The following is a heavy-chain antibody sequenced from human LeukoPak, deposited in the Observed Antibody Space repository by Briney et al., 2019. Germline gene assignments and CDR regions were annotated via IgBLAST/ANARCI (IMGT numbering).Heavy chain of an antibody. Sequence: SETLSLTCTVSGGSISSYYWSWIRQPPGKGLEWIGYIYYSGSTNYNPSLKSRVTISVDTSKNQFPLKLSSVTAADTAVYYCARGGYSGYDLDYWGQGTLVTVSS. CDR3: ARGGYSGYDLDY. CDR1: GGSISSYY. J-gene: IGHJ4*02. V-gene: IGHV4-59*01. D-gene: IGHD5-12*01. CDR2: IYYSGST.